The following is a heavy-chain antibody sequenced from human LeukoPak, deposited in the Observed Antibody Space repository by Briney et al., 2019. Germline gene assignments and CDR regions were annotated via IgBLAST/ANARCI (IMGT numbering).Heavy chain of an antibody. J-gene: IGHJ4*02. Sequence: GESLKISCKGSGYSFTSYWIGWVRQMPGKGLEWMGIIYPGDSDTRYSPSFQGQVTISADKSISTAHLQWSSLKASDTAMYYCARHFSDSSGYYYSDYWGQGTLVTVSS. CDR2: IYPGDSDT. CDR1: GYSFTSYW. V-gene: IGHV5-51*01. D-gene: IGHD3-22*01. CDR3: ARHFSDSSGYYYSDY.